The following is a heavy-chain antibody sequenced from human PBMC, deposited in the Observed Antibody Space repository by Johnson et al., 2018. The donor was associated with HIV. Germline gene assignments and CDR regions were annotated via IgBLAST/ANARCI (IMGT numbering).Heavy chain of an antibody. J-gene: IGHJ3*02. CDR1: GFTFSSYW. CDR2: IKQDGSEK. V-gene: IGHV3-7*01. Sequence: EVQLMESGGGVVQPGGSLRLSCAASGFTFSSYWMSWVRQAPGKGLEWVANIKQDGSEKYYVDSVKGRFTISRDNAKNSLYLQMNSLRAEDTAVYYCARAGEQWLAPLDAFDIWGQGTMVTVSS. CDR3: ARAGEQWLAPLDAFDI. D-gene: IGHD6-19*01.